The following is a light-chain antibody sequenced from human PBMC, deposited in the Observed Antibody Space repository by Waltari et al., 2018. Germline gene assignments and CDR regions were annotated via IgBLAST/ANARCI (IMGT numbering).Light chain of an antibody. Sequence: QTALTPPPSAAGSPGQSVTISCSGTSSDVGVYNYVSWYQQHPGKAPKLWIYEVSKWPSGVPDRFAGSKSGNPASRTVSGVQADDEADCYGSSHAVSNNLIFGGGSQLTVL. CDR1: SSDVGVYNY. V-gene: IGLV2-8*01. CDR2: EVS. CDR3: SSHAVSNNLI. J-gene: IGLJ2*01.